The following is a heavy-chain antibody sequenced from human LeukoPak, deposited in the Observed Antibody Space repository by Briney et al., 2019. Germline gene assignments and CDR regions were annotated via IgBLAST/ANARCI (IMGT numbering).Heavy chain of an antibody. Sequence: ASVKVSCKASGYTFTGYYMHWVRQAPGQGLEWMGWINPNSGGTNYAQKFQGRVTMTRDTSISTAYMELSRLRSDDTAVYYCASFYSLGIAAAGTAAPHFDYWGQGTLVTVSS. D-gene: IGHD6-13*01. V-gene: IGHV1-2*02. J-gene: IGHJ4*02. CDR2: INPNSGGT. CDR3: ASFYSLGIAAAGTAAPHFDY. CDR1: GYTFTGYY.